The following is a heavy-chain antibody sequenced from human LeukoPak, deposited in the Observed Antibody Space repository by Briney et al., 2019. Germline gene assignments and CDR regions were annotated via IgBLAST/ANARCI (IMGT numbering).Heavy chain of an antibody. Sequence: SGPTLVKPTQTLTLTCTFSGFSLSTSGVGVGWIRQPPGKALEWLALIYWDDDKRYSPSRKSRLTITKDTSKNQVVLTMANMDPVDTATYYCARDSDTAWGYYFDYWGQGTLVTVSS. CDR1: GFSLSTSGVG. CDR3: ARDSDTAWGYYFDY. V-gene: IGHV2-5*02. CDR2: IYWDDDK. D-gene: IGHD5-18*01. J-gene: IGHJ4*02.